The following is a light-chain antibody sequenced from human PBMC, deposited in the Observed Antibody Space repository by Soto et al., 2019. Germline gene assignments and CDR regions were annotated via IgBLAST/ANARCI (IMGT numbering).Light chain of an antibody. J-gene: IGKJ1*01. CDR2: DAS. CDR3: QQYNSYRWT. CDR1: HNIFIW. V-gene: IGKV1-5*01. Sequence: DIQMTQSPSTLSASVGDTVTITCRASHNIFIWLAWYQHKPGKAPKLLIFDASSLHAGVPSRFSGSKSGTEFTLTICSLQPDDFATYYCQQYNSYRWTFGQGTKVEIK.